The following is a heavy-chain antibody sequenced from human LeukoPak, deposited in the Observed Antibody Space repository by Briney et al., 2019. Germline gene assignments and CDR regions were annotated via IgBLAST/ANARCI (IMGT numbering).Heavy chain of an antibody. J-gene: IGHJ5*02. V-gene: IGHV4-30-2*01. Sequence: SQTLSLTCAVSGGSISSGGYSWSWIRQPPGKGLEWIGYIYHSGSTYYNPSLKSRVTISVDRSKNQFSLKLSSVTAADTAVYYCAGGYGGYYPEYNWFDPWGQGTLVTVSS. CDR3: AGGYGGYYPEYNWFDP. D-gene: IGHD3-22*01. CDR1: GGSISSGGYS. CDR2: IYHSGST.